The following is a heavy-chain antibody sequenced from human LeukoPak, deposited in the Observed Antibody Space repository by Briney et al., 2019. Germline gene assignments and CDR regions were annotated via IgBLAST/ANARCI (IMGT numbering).Heavy chain of an antibody. CDR1: GYTFTGYY. Sequence: ASVKVSCKASGYTFTGYYMHWVRQAPGQGLEWMGWINTNTGGTNYAQKFQGRVTMTRDTSISTAYMELSRLRSDDTAVYYCARDNAYYYDSSGYYYGLDYWGQGTLVTVSS. V-gene: IGHV1-2*02. D-gene: IGHD3-22*01. J-gene: IGHJ4*02. CDR3: ARDNAYYYDSSGYYYGLDY. CDR2: INTNTGGT.